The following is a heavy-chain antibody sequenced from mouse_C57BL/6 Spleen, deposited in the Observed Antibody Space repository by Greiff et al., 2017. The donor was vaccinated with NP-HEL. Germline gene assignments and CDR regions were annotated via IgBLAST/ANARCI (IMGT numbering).Heavy chain of an antibody. CDR2: IDPEDGET. CDR1: GFNIKDYY. Sequence: VQLQQSGAELVKPGASVKLSCTASGFNIKDYYMHWVKQRTEQGLEWIGRIDPEDGETKYAPKFQGKATITEDTSCNTAALQRSSLTSEDTAVCYCARYYYYGSSYDYWGQGTTLTVSS. CDR3: ARYYYYGSSYDY. J-gene: IGHJ2*01. V-gene: IGHV14-2*01. D-gene: IGHD1-1*01.